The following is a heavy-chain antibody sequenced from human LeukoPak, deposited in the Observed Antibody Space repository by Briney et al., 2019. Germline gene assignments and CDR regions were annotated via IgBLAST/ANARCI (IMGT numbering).Heavy chain of an antibody. Sequence: ASVNVSCKASGYTFTSYGISWVRQAPGQGLEWMGCINPNSGGTNHAQKFPGRVTITIDTSIRTAIMELRRLSSDHTAGHYCARVPTYCFGSGSASAYVLVDIWGPGALVTVSS. D-gene: IGHD3-10*01. CDR1: GYTFTSYG. CDR2: INPNSGGT. CDR3: ARVPTYCFGSGSASAYVLVDI. V-gene: IGHV1-2*02. J-gene: IGHJ4*02.